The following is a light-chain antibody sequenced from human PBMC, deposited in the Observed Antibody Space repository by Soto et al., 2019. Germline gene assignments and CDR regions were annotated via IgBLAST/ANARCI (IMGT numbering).Light chain of an antibody. CDR2: SDN. Sequence: QSVLTQPPSASGTHGQRVTNSCSGSSSNIGSNTVNWYQQLPVTAPKLLIYSDNQRPSGVPDGFSGSKSDTSASLAISGLQSEYEADYYFAALDYSLKGEAFCGGTKVTVL. CDR3: AALDYSLKGEA. CDR1: SSNIGSNT. V-gene: IGLV1-44*01. J-gene: IGLJ2*01.